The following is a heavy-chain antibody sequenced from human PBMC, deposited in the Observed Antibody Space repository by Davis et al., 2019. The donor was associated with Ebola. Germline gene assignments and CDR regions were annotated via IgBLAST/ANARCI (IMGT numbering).Heavy chain of an antibody. Sequence: GESLKISCAASGFTFSSYAMSWVRQAPGKGLEWVSAISGSGGSTYYADSVKGRFIISRDNSKNTLYLQMNSLRAEDTAVYYCASHLGYSSSHIDYWGQGTVVTVSS. CDR3: ASHLGYSSSHIDY. V-gene: IGHV3-23*01. CDR2: ISGSGGST. CDR1: GFTFSSYA. J-gene: IGHJ4*02. D-gene: IGHD6-6*01.